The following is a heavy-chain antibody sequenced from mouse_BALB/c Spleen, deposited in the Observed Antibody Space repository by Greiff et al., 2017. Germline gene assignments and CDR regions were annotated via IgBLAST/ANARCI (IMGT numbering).Heavy chain of an antibody. CDR2: IYPGDGDT. Sequence: QVQLQQSGAELARPGASVKLSCKASGYTFTSYWMQWVKQRPGQGLEWIGAIYPGDGDTRYTQKFKGKATLTADKSSSTAYMQLSSLASEDSAVYYCARSFTTDYFDYWGQGTTLTVSS. CDR1: GYTFTSYW. J-gene: IGHJ2*01. CDR3: ARSFTTDYFDY. V-gene: IGHV1-87*01. D-gene: IGHD1-1*01.